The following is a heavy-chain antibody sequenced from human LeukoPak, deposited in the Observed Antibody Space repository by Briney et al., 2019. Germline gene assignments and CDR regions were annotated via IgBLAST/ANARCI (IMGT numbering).Heavy chain of an antibody. CDR1: GYTFASYD. D-gene: IGHD1-14*01. J-gene: IGHJ4*02. Sequence: ASVKVSCKASGYTFASYDINWVRQATGQGLEWMGWMNPNSGNTGYAQKFQGRVTMTRNTSISTAYMELSSLRSEDTAVYYCARFLANNLYYFDYWGQGTLVTVSS. CDR2: MNPNSGNT. CDR3: ARFLANNLYYFDY. V-gene: IGHV1-8*01.